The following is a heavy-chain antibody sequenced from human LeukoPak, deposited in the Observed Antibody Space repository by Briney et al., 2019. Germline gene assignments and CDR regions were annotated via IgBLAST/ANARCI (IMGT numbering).Heavy chain of an antibody. V-gene: IGHV4-38-2*02. CDR1: GYSLSSGYY. CDR2: IYRGGNT. Sequence: SETLSLTCTVSGYSLSSGYYWGWIRQPPGKGLEWIGSIYRGGNTFYNPSLKSRVTISLETSKNQFSLELTSVTAADTAVYYCARDSIVPSGMWRSYYRYYGMDVWGKGTTVTVSS. D-gene: IGHD2-2*01. J-gene: IGHJ6*04. CDR3: ARDSIVPSGMWRSYYRYYGMDV.